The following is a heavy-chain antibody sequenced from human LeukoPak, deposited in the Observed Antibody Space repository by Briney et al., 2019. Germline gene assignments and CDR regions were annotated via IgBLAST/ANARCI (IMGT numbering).Heavy chain of an antibody. D-gene: IGHD6-13*01. Sequence: GGSLRLSCAASGFTFSSYSMNWVRQAPGKGLEWVSSISSSSSYIYYADSVKGRFTISRDNAKNSLYLQINSLRAEDTAVYYCARAGSSSWSQSYYYMDVWGKGTTVTVSS. CDR1: GFTFSSYS. J-gene: IGHJ6*03. CDR3: ARAGSSSWSQSYYYMDV. V-gene: IGHV3-21*01. CDR2: ISSSSSYI.